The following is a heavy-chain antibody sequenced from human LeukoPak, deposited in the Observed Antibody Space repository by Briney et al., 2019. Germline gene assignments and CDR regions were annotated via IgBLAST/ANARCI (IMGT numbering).Heavy chain of an antibody. V-gene: IGHV1-2*02. D-gene: IGHD3-3*01. Sequence: ASVKVSCKASGYTFTGYYMHWVRQAPGQGLEWMGWINPNSGGTNYAQKFQGRVTMTRDTSISTAYMELSRLRSDDTAVYYCARVPPRIFGVVTYLDYWGQGTLVTVSS. CDR2: INPNSGGT. CDR1: GYTFTGYY. J-gene: IGHJ4*02. CDR3: ARVPPRIFGVVTYLDY.